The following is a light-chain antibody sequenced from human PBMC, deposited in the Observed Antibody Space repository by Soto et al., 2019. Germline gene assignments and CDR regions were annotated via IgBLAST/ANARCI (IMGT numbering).Light chain of an antibody. CDR3: AAWDDSRNGLV. CDR2: SNN. Sequence: QSVLTQPPSASGTPGQRVTISCSGGRSNIGSNTVNWYQQVPGTAPKLLIYSNNQRPSGVPDRFSGSKSGTSASLAISGRQSEDEAHYSCAAWDDSRNGLVFGGGTKLTVL. J-gene: IGLJ2*01. CDR1: RSNIGSNT. V-gene: IGLV1-44*01.